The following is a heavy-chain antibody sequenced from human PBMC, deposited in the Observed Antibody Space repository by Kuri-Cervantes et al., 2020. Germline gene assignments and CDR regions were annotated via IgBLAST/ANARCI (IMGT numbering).Heavy chain of an antibody. V-gene: IGHV3-30*18. CDR1: GFTFSRYG. Sequence: GESLKISCAASGFTFSRYGMHWVRQAPGKGLEWVAVISYDGNNKYYADSVKGRSTMSRDNSKNTLYLQMDSLRAEDTAVYYCAKDHFGNSKLFDSWGQGTLVTVSS. CDR3: AKDHFGNSKLFDS. D-gene: IGHD1-1*01. CDR2: ISYDGNNK. J-gene: IGHJ4*02.